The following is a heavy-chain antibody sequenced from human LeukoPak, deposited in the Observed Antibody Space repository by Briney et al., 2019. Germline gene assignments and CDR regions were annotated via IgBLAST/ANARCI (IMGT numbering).Heavy chain of an antibody. CDR2: IYYSGST. Sequence: PSETLSLTCTVSGDSLRSRNSYWGWTRQPPGKGLEWITTIYYSGSTYYNPSLKSRVTISVDTSKNQFSLNLSSVTAADTAVYYFARLFGYSDYDSHYFFDYWGQGTLVTVSS. V-gene: IGHV4-39*01. CDR1: GDSLRSRNSY. J-gene: IGHJ4*02. D-gene: IGHD5-12*01. CDR3: ARLFGYSDYDSHYFFDY.